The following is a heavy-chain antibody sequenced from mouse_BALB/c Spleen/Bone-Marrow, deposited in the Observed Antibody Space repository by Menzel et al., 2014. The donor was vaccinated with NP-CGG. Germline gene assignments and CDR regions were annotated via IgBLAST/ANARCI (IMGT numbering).Heavy chain of an antibody. CDR2: IRNKANGYTT. V-gene: IGHV7-3*02. CDR1: GFTFTDYY. J-gene: IGHJ4*01. CDR3: ARDDYYAMDY. Sequence: EVKLQESGGGLVQPGGSLRLSCATSGFTFTDYYMGWVRQPPGKAPEWLGFIRNKANGYTTEYSASVKGRFTISRGNSQSILYLQMNTLRAEDSATYYCARDDYYAMDYWGQGTSVTVSS.